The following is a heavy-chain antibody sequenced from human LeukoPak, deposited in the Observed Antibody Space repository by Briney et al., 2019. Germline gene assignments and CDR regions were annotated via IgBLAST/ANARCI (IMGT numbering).Heavy chain of an antibody. V-gene: IGHV3-23*01. CDR3: AREDIVVVPAAPRPYYYYGMDV. CDR2: ISGSGGST. Sequence: PGGSLRLSCAASGLTFSSYAMSWVRQAPGKGLEWVSAISGSGGSTYYADSVKGRFTISRDNSKNTLYLQMNSLRAEDTAVYYCAREDIVVVPAAPRPYYYYGMDVWGKGTTVTVSS. CDR1: GLTFSSYA. D-gene: IGHD2-2*01. J-gene: IGHJ6*04.